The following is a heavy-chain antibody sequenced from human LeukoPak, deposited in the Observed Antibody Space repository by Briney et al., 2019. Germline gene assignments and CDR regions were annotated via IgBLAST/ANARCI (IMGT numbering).Heavy chain of an antibody. J-gene: IGHJ4*02. D-gene: IGHD2-15*01. CDR2: SNPNTGGT. CDR1: AYTFTNYA. V-gene: IGHV1-2*02. CDR3: ARDLKGYCSGGMCFSLYLFDH. Sequence: GASVTVSHKGSAYTFTNYAVNGVGQAPGQGGEGGGWSNPNTGGTDSTQRLQGRDTMTRHTSIYTVYIELTRLTSDDTAVYYCARDLKGYCSGGMCFSLYLFDHWGQGTLVTVSS.